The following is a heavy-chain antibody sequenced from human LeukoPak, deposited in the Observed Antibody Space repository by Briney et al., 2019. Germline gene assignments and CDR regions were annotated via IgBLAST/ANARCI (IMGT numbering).Heavy chain of an antibody. Sequence: PSETLSLTCAVSGASINDFYWTWNRQPPGKGLEWIGYVYYGGSTNYNPSLKSRVSMSVDTSKNQFSLTLTSVTVADTAFYYCARGGIRGYSAFDNLDFWGLGTHVTVSS. J-gene: IGHJ4*02. CDR3: ARGGIRGYSAFDNLDF. D-gene: IGHD5-12*01. V-gene: IGHV4-59*01. CDR2: VYYGGST. CDR1: GASINDFY.